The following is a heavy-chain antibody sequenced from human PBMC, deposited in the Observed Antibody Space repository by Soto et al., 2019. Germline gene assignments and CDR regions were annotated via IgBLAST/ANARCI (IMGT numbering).Heavy chain of an antibody. CDR3: ARLRARGSGETLHWFDP. Sequence: QLQLQESGPGLVKPSETLSLTCTVSGGSISSSSYYWGWIRQPPGKGLEWIGSIYYSGSTYYNPSLKSRVTISVDTSKNQFSLKLSSVTAADTAVYYCARLRARGSGETLHWFDPWGQGTLVTVSS. D-gene: IGHD6-19*01. J-gene: IGHJ5*02. V-gene: IGHV4-39*01. CDR1: GGSISSSSYY. CDR2: IYYSGST.